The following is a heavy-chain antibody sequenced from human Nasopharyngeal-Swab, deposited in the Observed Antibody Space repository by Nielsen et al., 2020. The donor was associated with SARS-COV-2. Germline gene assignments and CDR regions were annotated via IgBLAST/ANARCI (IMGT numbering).Heavy chain of an antibody. J-gene: IGHJ4*02. D-gene: IGHD3-10*01. Sequence: GESLKISCAAFGFTLSDYAMHWVRQAPGKGLEWVAFFSYDGSKRYFADSMKGRFSISRDNIKNMLYLQMDSLRADDTAVYYCAKDHFYDSGSYDRLYFDFWGQGTLVTVSS. V-gene: IGHV3-30*18. CDR3: AKDHFYDSGSYDRLYFDF. CDR2: FSYDGSKR. CDR1: GFTLSDYA.